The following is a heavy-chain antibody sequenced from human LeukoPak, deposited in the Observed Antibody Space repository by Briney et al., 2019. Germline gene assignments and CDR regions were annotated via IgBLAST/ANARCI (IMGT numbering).Heavy chain of an antibody. Sequence: PGRSLRLSCAVSGFIFSTYTFHWVRQAPGKGLEWVALITYDGSTKKFADSFKGRFTISRDNSKNTLYLQMNSLRGEDMAMYYCARDSDYGGFDYWGQGTLVTVAS. V-gene: IGHV3-30*04. CDR3: ARDSDYGGFDY. D-gene: IGHD4-23*01. CDR1: GFIFSTYT. J-gene: IGHJ4*02. CDR2: ITYDGSTK.